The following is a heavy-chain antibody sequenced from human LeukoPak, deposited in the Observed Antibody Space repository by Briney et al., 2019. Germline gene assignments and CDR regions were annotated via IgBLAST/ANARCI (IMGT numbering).Heavy chain of an antibody. CDR3: AGGGRGYSGSPSSTY. J-gene: IGHJ4*02. D-gene: IGHD1-26*01. CDR1: GFIFSDYY. Sequence: GGSLRLSCAASGFIFSDYYMSWIRQAPGKGLEWVSYISTSGSTIHYADSVKGLFTISRDTAKNSLFLQMNSLRVEATAVHYCAGGGRGYSGSPSSTYRGQASLVTVSS. CDR2: ISTSGSTI. V-gene: IGHV3-11*01.